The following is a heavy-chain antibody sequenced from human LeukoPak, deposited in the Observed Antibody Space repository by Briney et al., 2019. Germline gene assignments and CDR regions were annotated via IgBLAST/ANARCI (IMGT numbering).Heavy chain of an antibody. V-gene: IGHV5-10-1*01. CDR2: IDPSDSYT. CDR3: AIGHSSGYGY. J-gene: IGHJ4*02. Sequence: GSRRLSPKGSGYSFTSYWISSVRQMPGKGLEWMGRIDPSDSYTNYSPSFQGHVTISADKSISTAYLQWSSLKASDTAMYYCAIGHSSGYGYWGQGTLVTASS. D-gene: IGHD3-22*01. CDR1: GYSFTSYW.